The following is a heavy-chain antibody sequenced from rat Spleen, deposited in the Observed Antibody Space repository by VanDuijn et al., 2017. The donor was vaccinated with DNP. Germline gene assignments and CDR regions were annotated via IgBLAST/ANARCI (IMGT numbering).Heavy chain of an antibody. V-gene: IGHV3-1*01. CDR1: GYSITSNY. Sequence: EVQLQESGPGLVKPSQSLSLTCSVTGYSITSNYWGWIRKFPGNKMEWVGHISYRGSTTYNPSLKSRISIIRDTSKNQFFLQLNSVTAEDTATYYCARWSNFFDYWGQGVMATVSS. CDR3: ARWSNFFDY. J-gene: IGHJ2*01. CDR2: ISYRGST.